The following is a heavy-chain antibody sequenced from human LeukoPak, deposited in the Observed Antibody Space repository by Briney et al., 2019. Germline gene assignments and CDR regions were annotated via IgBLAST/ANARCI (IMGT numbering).Heavy chain of an antibody. CDR1: GGSISSGGYY. Sequence: SETLSLTCTVSGGSISSGGYYWSWIRQHPGKGLEWIGYIYYSGSTYYNPSLKSRVTISVDTSKNQFSLKLSSVTAADTAVYYCAAAYYYDNSCTFEGLGYFDYWGQGTLVTVSS. CDR3: AAAYYYDNSCTFEGLGYFDY. D-gene: IGHD3-22*01. J-gene: IGHJ4*02. V-gene: IGHV4-31*03. CDR2: IYYSGST.